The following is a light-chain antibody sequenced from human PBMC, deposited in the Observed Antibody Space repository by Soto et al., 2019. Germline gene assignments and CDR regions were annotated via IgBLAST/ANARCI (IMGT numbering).Light chain of an antibody. J-gene: IGKJ5*01. CDR2: AAS. V-gene: IGKV1-9*01. CDR1: QGISSY. Sequence: IQLTKTPSSLSASVGDRVTITCRASQGISSYLAWYQQKPGKAPKLLIYAASTLQSGVPSRFSGSGSGTDFTLTISSLQPEDFATYYCQQLNSYPPPFGQGTRLEIK. CDR3: QQLNSYPPP.